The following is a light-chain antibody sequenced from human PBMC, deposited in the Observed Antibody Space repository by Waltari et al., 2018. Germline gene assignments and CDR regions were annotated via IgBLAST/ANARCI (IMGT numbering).Light chain of an antibody. CDR2: DVS. CDR1: SSDVGGYKY. V-gene: IGLV2-23*02. J-gene: IGLJ1*01. CDR3: CSYAGSGTYV. Sequence: QSALTQPASVSGSPGQSITISCTGTSSDVGGYKYVSWYQQHPGKAPKLMIDDVSERPSGVSNRFSGSKSANTASLTIAGLQAEDEADYYCCSYAGSGTYVFGTGTKVTVL.